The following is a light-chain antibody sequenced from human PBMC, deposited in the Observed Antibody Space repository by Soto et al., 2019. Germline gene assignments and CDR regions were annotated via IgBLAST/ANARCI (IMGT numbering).Light chain of an antibody. CDR3: QQYGTSPFT. Sequence: EIVLTQSPGTLSLSPGERATLSCRASQSVSSSYLAWYQQKPGQAPRLLIYGASSRATGIPDRFSGSGSGTDVTLAISRLGPVDLAVYYCQQYGTSPFTVGPGTKVDIK. CDR2: GAS. CDR1: QSVSSSY. V-gene: IGKV3-20*01. J-gene: IGKJ3*01.